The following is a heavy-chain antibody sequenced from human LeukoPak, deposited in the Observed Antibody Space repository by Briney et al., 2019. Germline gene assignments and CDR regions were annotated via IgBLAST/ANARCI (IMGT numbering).Heavy chain of an antibody. J-gene: IGHJ6*02. CDR2: INHGEST. CDR1: GGSFSGYY. Sequence: SETLSLTCAVSGGSFSGYYWYWIRQPPGKGLEWIGEINHGESTNYNPSLKSRTTLSVDTSKNLFSLKLTSVTAADTAVYYCARGGTYYYDTSGYYPSIYYGMDVWGQGTTVIVSS. V-gene: IGHV4-34*01. D-gene: IGHD3-22*01. CDR3: ARGGTYYYDTSGYYPSIYYGMDV.